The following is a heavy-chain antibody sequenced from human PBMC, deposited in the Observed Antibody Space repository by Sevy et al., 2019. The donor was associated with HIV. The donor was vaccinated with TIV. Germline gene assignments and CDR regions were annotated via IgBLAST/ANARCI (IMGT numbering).Heavy chain of an antibody. V-gene: IGHV4-4*07. CDR1: GGSISSYY. Sequence: SETLSLTCAVSGGSISSYYWSWIRQPAGKGLEWIGRIYTSGSTNYNPSLKSRVTMSVDTSKNQFSLKLSSVTAADTAVYYCARDALWLGELLYYGMDVWGQGTTVTVSS. CDR3: ARDALWLGELLYYGMDV. J-gene: IGHJ6*02. D-gene: IGHD3-10*01. CDR2: IYTSGST.